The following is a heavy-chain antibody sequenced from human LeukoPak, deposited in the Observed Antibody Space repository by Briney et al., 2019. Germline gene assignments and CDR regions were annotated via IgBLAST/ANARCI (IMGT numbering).Heavy chain of an antibody. D-gene: IGHD3-10*01. V-gene: IGHV1-3*01. Sequence: ASVKVSCKASGYTFTSYAMHWVRQAPGQRLEWMGWINAGNGNTKYSQKFQGRVTITRDTSASTAYMELSSLRSEDTAVYYCARRAPSYYGSGSFDYWGQGTLVTVSS. CDR3: ARRAPSYYGSGSFDY. J-gene: IGHJ4*02. CDR1: GYTFTSYA. CDR2: INAGNGNT.